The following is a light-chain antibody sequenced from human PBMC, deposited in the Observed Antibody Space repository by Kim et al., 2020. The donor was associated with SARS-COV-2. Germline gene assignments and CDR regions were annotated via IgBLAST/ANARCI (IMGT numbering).Light chain of an antibody. CDR1: QDIKNY. CDR3: QQYDNVPIT. J-gene: IGKJ5*01. V-gene: IGKV1-33*01. Sequence: ASVGDRVTITCQASQDIKNYLNWYQQKPGEAPKALIYDASNLETGVPSRFSGGGSVTDFSFTISSLQPEDFATYYCQQYDNVPITFGQGTRLEIK. CDR2: DAS.